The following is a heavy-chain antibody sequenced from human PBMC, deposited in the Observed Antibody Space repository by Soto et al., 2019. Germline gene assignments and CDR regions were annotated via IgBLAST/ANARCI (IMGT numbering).Heavy chain of an antibody. Sequence: GGSLRLSCAASGFTFSSYGMHWVRQAPGKGLEWVAVISYDGSNKYYADSGKGRFTISRDNSKNTLYLQMNSLRAEDTAVYYCAKEIYSSSWPHYYYGMDVWGQGTTVTVSS. CDR2: ISYDGSNK. CDR1: GFTFSSYG. D-gene: IGHD6-13*01. CDR3: AKEIYSSSWPHYYYGMDV. V-gene: IGHV3-30*18. J-gene: IGHJ6*02.